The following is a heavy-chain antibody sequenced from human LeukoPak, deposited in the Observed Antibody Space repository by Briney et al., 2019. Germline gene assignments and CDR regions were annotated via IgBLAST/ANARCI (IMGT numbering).Heavy chain of an antibody. D-gene: IGHD6-19*01. J-gene: IGHJ4*02. Sequence: GGSLRLSCAASGFTFSNYAMSWVRQAPGKGLEGVSTVSGGAISTYYGDSAKGRFTISRDNSKNTLYLQMNSLRAEDTAVYYCPRQSYASGWNPFDYWGQGILVTVSS. CDR1: GFTFSNYA. CDR3: PRQSYASGWNPFDY. V-gene: IGHV3-23*01. CDR2: VSGGAIST.